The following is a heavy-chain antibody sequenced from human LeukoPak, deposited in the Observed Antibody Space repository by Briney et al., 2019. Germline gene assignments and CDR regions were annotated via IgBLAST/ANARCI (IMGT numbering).Heavy chain of an antibody. CDR2: IRYDGSNK. CDR3: AKRAYSGYSSSAGAPDY. D-gene: IGHD6-6*01. CDR1: GFTFSSYG. J-gene: IGHJ4*02. V-gene: IGHV3-30*02. Sequence: GGSLRLSCAASGFTFSSYGMHWVRQAPGKGLEWVAFIRYDGSNKYYADSVKGRFTISRDNSKNTLYLQMNSQRAEDTAVYYCAKRAYSGYSSSAGAPDYWGQGTLVTVSS.